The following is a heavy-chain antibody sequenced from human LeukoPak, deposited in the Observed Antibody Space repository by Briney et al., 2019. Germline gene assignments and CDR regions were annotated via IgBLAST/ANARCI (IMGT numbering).Heavy chain of an antibody. CDR3: ASGGAVAGTY. D-gene: IGHD6-19*01. V-gene: IGHV3-48*03. Sequence: PGGSLRLSCAASGFTFSSYEMNWVRQAPGKGLEWVSYISSSGSTIYYADSVKGRFTISRDNAKNSLYLQMNSLRAEDTAVYYFASGGAVAGTYWGQGTLVTVSS. CDR1: GFTFSSYE. J-gene: IGHJ4*02. CDR2: ISSSGSTI.